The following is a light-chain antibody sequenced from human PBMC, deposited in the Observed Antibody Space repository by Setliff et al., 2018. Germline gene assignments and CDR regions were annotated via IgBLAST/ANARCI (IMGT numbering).Light chain of an antibody. J-gene: IGLJ1*01. CDR2: DVS. Sequence: SVLTQPRSVSGSPGQSVTISCTGASSDVGDYNYVSWYQQHPGKAPKLMIYDVSKRPSGVPDRFSGSKSGNTASLTISGLQAEDEADYYCCSYAGSYTYYVFGTGTKVTV. CDR1: SSDVGDYNY. V-gene: IGLV2-11*01. CDR3: CSYAGSYTYYV.